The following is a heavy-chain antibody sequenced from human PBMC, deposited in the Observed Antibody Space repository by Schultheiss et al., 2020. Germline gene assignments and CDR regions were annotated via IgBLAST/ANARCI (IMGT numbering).Heavy chain of an antibody. V-gene: IGHV3-30-3*01. D-gene: IGHD3-10*01. CDR2: ISYDGSKK. Sequence: GGSLRLSCASSGFTFSSYAIHWVRQAPGKGLQWVAVISYDGSKKYYADSVKGRFTISRDNSKNRLYLQMDSLRAEDAAVYYCARGDITMVRGVIRYDSFDIWGRGTMVTVSS. CDR3: ARGDITMVRGVIRYDSFDI. J-gene: IGHJ3*02. CDR1: GFTFSSYA.